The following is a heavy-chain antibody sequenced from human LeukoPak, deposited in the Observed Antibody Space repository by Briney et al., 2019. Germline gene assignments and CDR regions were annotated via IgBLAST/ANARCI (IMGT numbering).Heavy chain of an antibody. CDR1: GYTFTSYG. V-gene: IGHV1-18*01. CDR3: ARKTGGWYSYYFDY. Sequence: ASVKVSCKASGYTFTSYGISWVRQAPGQGLEWMGWISAYNGNTNYAQKLQGRVTMTTDTSTSTAYMELSRLRSDDTAVYYCARKTGGWYSYYFDYWGQGTLVTVSS. D-gene: IGHD6-19*01. CDR2: ISAYNGNT. J-gene: IGHJ4*02.